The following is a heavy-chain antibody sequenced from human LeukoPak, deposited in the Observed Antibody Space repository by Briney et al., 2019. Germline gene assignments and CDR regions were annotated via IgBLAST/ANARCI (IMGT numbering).Heavy chain of an antibody. CDR2: IYYSGST. CDR3: ARDLLTTLDY. V-gene: IGHV4-31*03. Sequence: SQTLSLTCTVSGGSISSGGYYWSWIRQHPGKGLEWIGYIYYSGSTYYNPSLKSRVTISVDTSKNQFSLKLSSVTAADTAVYCCARDLLTTLDYWGQGTLVTVSS. D-gene: IGHD2-15*01. CDR1: GGSISSGGYY. J-gene: IGHJ4*02.